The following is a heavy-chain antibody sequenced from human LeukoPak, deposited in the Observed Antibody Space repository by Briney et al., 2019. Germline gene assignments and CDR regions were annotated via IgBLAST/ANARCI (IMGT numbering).Heavy chain of an antibody. V-gene: IGHV4-61*02. Sequence: SQTLSLTCTVSGGSISSGPYYWSWIRQPAGKGLEWIGRIYTSGSTNYNPSLKSRVTISVDTSKNQFSLKLSSVTAADTAVYYCARADYYGSGSYYNPIGYWGQGTLVTVSS. CDR1: GGSISSGPYY. J-gene: IGHJ4*02. CDR3: ARADYYGSGSYYNPIGY. D-gene: IGHD3-10*01. CDR2: IYTSGST.